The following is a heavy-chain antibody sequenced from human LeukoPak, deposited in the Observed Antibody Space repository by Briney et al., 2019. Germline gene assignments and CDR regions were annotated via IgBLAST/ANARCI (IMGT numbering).Heavy chain of an antibody. CDR2: IYYSGST. D-gene: IGHD6-13*01. J-gene: IGHJ4*01. CDR3: ASDKGYSNNYFDY. V-gene: IGHV4-39*01. Sequence: SETLSLTCIVSGGSISSGGHYWAWIRQPPGKGLEWIASIYYSGSTYYNSSLKSRVTISVDTSRNQFSLKLSSVTAADTALYYCASDKGYSNNYFDYWGQGTLVTVSS. CDR1: GGSISSGGHY.